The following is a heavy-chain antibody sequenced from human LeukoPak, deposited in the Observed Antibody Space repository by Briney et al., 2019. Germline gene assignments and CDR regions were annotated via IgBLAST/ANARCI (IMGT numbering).Heavy chain of an antibody. J-gene: IGHJ3*02. V-gene: IGHV4-39*01. CDR2: IYYSGST. Sequence: SETLSLTCTVSGGSISSSSYYWGWIRQPPGKGLEWIGSIYYSGSTYYNPSLKSRVTISVDTSKNQFSLKLSSVTAADTAVYYCARASPYYDNAFDIWGQGTMVTVSS. CDR3: ARASPYYDNAFDI. CDR1: GGSISSSSYY. D-gene: IGHD3-22*01.